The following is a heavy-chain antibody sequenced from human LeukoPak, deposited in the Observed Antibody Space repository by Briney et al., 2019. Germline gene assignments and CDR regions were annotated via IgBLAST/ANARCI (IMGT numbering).Heavy chain of an antibody. V-gene: IGHV3-7*01. CDR2: IKQDGSEK. J-gene: IGHJ4*02. CDR3: ARDGYSYGHRGFDY. CDR1: GFTFSSYW. Sequence: GGSLRLSCAASGFTFSSYWMSWVRQAPGKGLEWVANIKQDGSEKYYVDSVKGRFTISRDNAKNSLYLQMNSLRAEDTAVYYCARDGYSYGHRGFDYWGQGTLVTVSS. D-gene: IGHD5-18*01.